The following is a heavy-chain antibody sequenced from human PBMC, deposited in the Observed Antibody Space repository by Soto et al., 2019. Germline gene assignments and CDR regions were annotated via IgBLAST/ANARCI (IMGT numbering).Heavy chain of an antibody. V-gene: IGHV1-3*01. CDR2: INAGNGNT. CDR3: AREGSSWTLGYYYCMDV. CDR1: GYTFTSYA. J-gene: IGHJ6*02. Sequence: ASVKVSCKASGYTFTSYAMHWVRQAPGQRLEWMGWINAGNGNTKYSQKFQGRVTITRDTSASTAYMELSSLRSEDTAVYYCAREGSSWTLGYYYCMDVWGQGTTVSVSS. D-gene: IGHD6-13*01.